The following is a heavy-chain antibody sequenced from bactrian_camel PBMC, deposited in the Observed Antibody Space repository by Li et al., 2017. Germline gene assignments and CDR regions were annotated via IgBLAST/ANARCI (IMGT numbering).Heavy chain of an antibody. D-gene: IGHD2*01. J-gene: IGHJ4*01. CDR3: ATEGSWLPPSD. Sequence: QLVESGGGLVQPGGSLRLSCTASEFAFASYDMSWVRQATGKGLEWVSRINKAGYTTHQTDSVKGRFTISRDNDKKTLYLQLSSLKTEDTAMYYRATEGSWLPPSDWGQGTQVTVS. CDR2: INKAGYTT. V-gene: IGHV3S40*01. CDR1: EFAFASYD.